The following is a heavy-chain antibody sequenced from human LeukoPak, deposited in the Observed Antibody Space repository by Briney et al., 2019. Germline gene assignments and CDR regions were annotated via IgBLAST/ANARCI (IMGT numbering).Heavy chain of an antibody. CDR2: FSGGGGST. V-gene: IGHV3-23*01. D-gene: IGHD6-19*01. CDR3: AKFRVSGWRSNYFDY. Sequence: PGGSLRLSCAASGFTFSSYGMSWVRQAPGKGLERVSSFSGGGGSTYYADSVKGRFTISRDNSKNTLYLQMNSLRTEDTAVYYCAKFRVSGWRSNYFDYWGQGTLVTVSS. CDR1: GFTFSSYG. J-gene: IGHJ4*02.